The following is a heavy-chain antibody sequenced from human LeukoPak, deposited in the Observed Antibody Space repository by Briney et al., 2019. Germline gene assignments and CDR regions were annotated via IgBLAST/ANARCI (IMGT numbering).Heavy chain of an antibody. CDR1: GYTFSNYY. CDR3: ARAYYYDTSGYYPGGDY. Sequence: ASVKVSCKASGYTFSNYYMYWVRQAPGQGLEWMGIINPSVGSTSYAQKFQGRVTLTRDTSTRTVYMELSSLRSEDTAVYYCARAYYYDTSGYYPGGDYWGQGTLVTVSS. D-gene: IGHD3-22*01. CDR2: INPSVGST. J-gene: IGHJ4*02. V-gene: IGHV1-46*01.